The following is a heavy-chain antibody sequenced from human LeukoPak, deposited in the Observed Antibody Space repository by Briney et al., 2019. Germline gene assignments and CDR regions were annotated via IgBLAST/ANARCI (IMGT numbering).Heavy chain of an antibody. CDR1: GGSISSGSYY. CDR3: ARGYGSGSPSAYYFDY. V-gene: IGHV4-61*02. CDR2: IYTSGST. J-gene: IGHJ4*02. Sequence: SETLSLTCTVSGGSISSGSYYWSWIRQPAGKGLEWIGRIYTSGSTNYNPSLKSRFTISVDTSKNQFSLKLSSVPAADTAVYYCARGYGSGSPSAYYFDYWGQGTLVTVSS. D-gene: IGHD3-10*01.